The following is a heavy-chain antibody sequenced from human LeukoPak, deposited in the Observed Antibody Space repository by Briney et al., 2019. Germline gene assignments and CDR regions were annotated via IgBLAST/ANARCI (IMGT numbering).Heavy chain of an antibody. J-gene: IGHJ4*02. Sequence: PSETLSLTCTVSGGSISNYYWSSIRQPPGKGLEWIGYIYYTGSTNYNPSLTSRVNISVDTSKNQFSLNLTSVTAADTAVYYCARWGSIAVARFDYWGQGTLVTVSS. D-gene: IGHD6-6*01. CDR3: ARWGSIAVARFDY. CDR1: GGSISNYY. CDR2: IYYTGST. V-gene: IGHV4-59*01.